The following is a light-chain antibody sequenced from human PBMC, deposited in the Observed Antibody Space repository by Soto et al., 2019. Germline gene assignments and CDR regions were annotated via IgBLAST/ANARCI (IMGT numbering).Light chain of an antibody. Sequence: EIVLTQSPATLSLSPGERVTLSCRASQSVNNFLAWYQQRPGQAPRLLMYEASNRATGVPARFSGSGSGTDFTLTISSLEPEDFAVYYCQQYNNWPTTFGQGTKVDIK. V-gene: IGKV3-11*01. J-gene: IGKJ1*01. CDR1: QSVNNF. CDR2: EAS. CDR3: QQYNNWPTT.